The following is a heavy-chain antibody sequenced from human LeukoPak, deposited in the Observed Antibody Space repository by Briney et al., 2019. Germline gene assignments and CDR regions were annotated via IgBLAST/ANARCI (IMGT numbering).Heavy chain of an antibody. D-gene: IGHD3-16*02. CDR1: GYTFSDYS. CDR2: ISSSGTYI. V-gene: IGHV3-21*01. CDR3: VSGNDPDYVWGTYRLDAFVI. J-gene: IGHJ3*02. Sequence: GGSLRLSCVASGYTFSDYSLNWVRQVPGKGLEWVSSISSSGTYIYYADSVRGRFTISRDNAKNSLFLQMNSLRAEDTALYYCVSGNDPDYVWGTYRLDAFVIWGEGTMVIVSS.